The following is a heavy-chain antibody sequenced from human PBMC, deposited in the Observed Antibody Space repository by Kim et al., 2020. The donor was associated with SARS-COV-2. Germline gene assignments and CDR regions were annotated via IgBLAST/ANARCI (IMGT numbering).Heavy chain of an antibody. CDR3: ARGQSIAAAGPYYYYYGMDV. CDR2: ISSSSSYT. D-gene: IGHD6-13*01. J-gene: IGHJ6*02. V-gene: IGHV3-11*06. Sequence: GGSLRLSCAASGFTFSDYYMSWIRQAPGKGLEWVSYISSSSSYTNYADSVKGRFTISRDNAKNSLYLQMNSLRAEDTAVYYCARGQSIAAAGPYYYYYGMDVWGQGTTVTVSS. CDR1: GFTFSDYY.